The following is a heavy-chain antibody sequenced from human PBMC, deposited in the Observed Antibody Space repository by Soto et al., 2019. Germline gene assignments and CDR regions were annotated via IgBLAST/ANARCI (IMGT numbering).Heavy chain of an antibody. CDR3: ARDGVSVPKYQRLSTNWFDP. V-gene: IGHV1-46*01. CDR1: GYTFTSYY. CDR2: INPSGGST. D-gene: IGHD2-2*01. J-gene: IGHJ5*02. Sequence: QVQLVQSGAEVKKPGASVKVSCKASGYTFTSYYMHWVRQAPGQGLEWMGRINPSGGSTSYAQKFQGRVTMTRDTSTRTVYMELSCLSSEYTAVYYCARDGVSVPKYQRLSTNWFDPWGQGTMVTVSS.